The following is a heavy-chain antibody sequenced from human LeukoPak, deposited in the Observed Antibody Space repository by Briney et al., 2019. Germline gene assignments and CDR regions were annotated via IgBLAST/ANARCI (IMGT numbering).Heavy chain of an antibody. CDR1: GFTFSNYW. Sequence: GGSLRLSCAASGFTFSNYWMSWVRQSPGRGLEWVANIDQDGSAEYYVDSVVGRFTVSRDNAKNSLYLQIDSLRAEDTAVYYCARADNYGSILDYWGRGTLVTVSS. CDR2: IDQDGSAE. CDR3: ARADNYGSILDY. D-gene: IGHD3-10*01. V-gene: IGHV3-7*04. J-gene: IGHJ4*02.